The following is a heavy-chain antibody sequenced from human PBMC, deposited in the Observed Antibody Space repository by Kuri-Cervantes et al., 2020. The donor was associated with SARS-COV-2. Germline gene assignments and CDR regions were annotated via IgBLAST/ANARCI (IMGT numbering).Heavy chain of an antibody. CDR3: ARALPGRQLPPRGYYYYGMDV. Sequence: GSLRLSCAVYGGSFSGYYWSWIRQPPGKGLEWIGEINHSGSTNYNPSLKSRVTISVDTSKNQFSLKLSSVTAADTAVYYCARALPGRQLPPRGYYYYGMDVWGQGTMVTVSS. V-gene: IGHV4-34*01. CDR1: GGSFSGYY. D-gene: IGHD2-2*01. CDR2: INHSGST. J-gene: IGHJ6*02.